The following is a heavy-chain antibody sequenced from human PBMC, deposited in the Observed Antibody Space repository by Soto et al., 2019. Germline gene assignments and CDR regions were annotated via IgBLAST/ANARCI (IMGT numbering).Heavy chain of an antibody. CDR3: TRDPTTSIVTDY. CDR2: IYSDGST. D-gene: IGHD2-21*01. CDR1: GITVITNC. J-gene: IGHJ4*02. V-gene: IGHV3-66*01. Sequence: EVQLVESGGGLVQPGGSLRLSCAASGITVITNCFSWVRQAPGQGLEWVSGIYSDGSTHYADSVKGRFTISRDNSKNTLYLQMNTLRAQDTGVYYCTRDPTTSIVTDYWGQVTLFTVSS.